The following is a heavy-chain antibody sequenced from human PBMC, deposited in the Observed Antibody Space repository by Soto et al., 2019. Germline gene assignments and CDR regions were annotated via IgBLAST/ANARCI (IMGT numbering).Heavy chain of an antibody. CDR3: ARETFLAGTLFDY. J-gene: IGHJ4*02. V-gene: IGHV4-4*02. CDR2: IYQTGST. CDR1: NGSISSSTW. D-gene: IGHD6-19*01. Sequence: QVQLKESGPGLVKSSGTLSLTCAVSNGSISSSTWWSWVRQPPGKGLEWIGEIYQTGSTNYNPSLKSRVTISIDKANSHFSLRLTSMTAADTAVYYCARETFLAGTLFDYWGPGTLVIVAS.